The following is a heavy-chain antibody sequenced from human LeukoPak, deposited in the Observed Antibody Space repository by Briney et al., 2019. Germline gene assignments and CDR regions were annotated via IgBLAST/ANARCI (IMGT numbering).Heavy chain of an antibody. CDR3: VKEDKDTYYFDY. V-gene: IGHV3-30*18. CDR2: ISSEGSQR. J-gene: IGHJ4*02. Sequence: PGGSLRLSCAASGFTFSTLGMHWVRRAPGKGPEWLTIISSEGSQRHFADSVKGRFTISRDNSKNMLYLQMNSLRAEDTAVYYCVKEDKDTYYFDYWGQGTLVTVSS. CDR1: GFTFSTLG.